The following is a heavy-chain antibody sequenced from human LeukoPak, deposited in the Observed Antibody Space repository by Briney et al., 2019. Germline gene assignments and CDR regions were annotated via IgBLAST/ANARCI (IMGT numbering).Heavy chain of an antibody. V-gene: IGHV3-23*01. CDR1: GFTFNTYA. Sequence: PGGSLRLSCAASGFTFNTYAMSWVRQAPGKGLEWVSVISGRDGSTYYADSVKGRFIISRDNSKNTLYLLMNSLRAEDTAVYYCTTYGSGRKFDYWGQGILVTVSS. D-gene: IGHD3-10*01. CDR3: TTYGSGRKFDY. CDR2: ISGRDGST. J-gene: IGHJ4*02.